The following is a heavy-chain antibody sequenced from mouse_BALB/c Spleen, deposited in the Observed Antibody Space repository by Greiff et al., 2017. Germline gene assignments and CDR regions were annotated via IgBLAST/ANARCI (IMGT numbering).Heavy chain of an antibody. CDR2: IWAGGST. V-gene: IGHV2-9*02. CDR3: ARDFTTGRYFDV. J-gene: IGHJ1*01. Sequence: QVQLKESGPGLVAPSQSLSITCTVSGFSLTSYGVHWVRQPPGKGLEWLGVIWAGGSTNYNSALMSRLSISKDNSKSQVFLKMNSLQTDDTAMYYCARDFTTGRYFDVWGAGTTVTVSS. CDR1: GFSLTSYG. D-gene: IGHD1-1*01.